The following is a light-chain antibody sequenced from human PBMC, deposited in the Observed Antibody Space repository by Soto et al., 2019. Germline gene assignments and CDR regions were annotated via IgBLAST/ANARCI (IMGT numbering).Light chain of an antibody. V-gene: IGKV1-39*01. CDR2: AAS. CDR3: KQCYSTPYT. CDR1: QSISSY. Sequence: DIQMTQSPSSLSASVGDRVTITCRASQSISSYLNWYQQKPGKAPKLLIYAASSLQSGVPSRFSGSGSGTDFTLTSSSLQPEDFSTYYCKQCYSTPYTCGQGTKLEIK. J-gene: IGKJ2*01.